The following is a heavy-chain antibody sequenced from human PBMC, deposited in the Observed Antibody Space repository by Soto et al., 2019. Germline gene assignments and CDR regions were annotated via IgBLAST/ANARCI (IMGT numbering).Heavy chain of an antibody. CDR1: GFSLSNARMG. Sequence: QVTLKESGPVLVKPTETLTLTCTVSGFSLSNARMGVSWIRQPPGTALEWLAHIFSNDEKSYSTSLKSRLTISKDTSKSQVVLTMTNMDPVDTATYYCARCYDFNYYYYMDVWGKGTTVTVSS. V-gene: IGHV2-26*01. CDR3: ARCYDFNYYYYMDV. D-gene: IGHD5-12*01. J-gene: IGHJ6*03. CDR2: IFSNDEK.